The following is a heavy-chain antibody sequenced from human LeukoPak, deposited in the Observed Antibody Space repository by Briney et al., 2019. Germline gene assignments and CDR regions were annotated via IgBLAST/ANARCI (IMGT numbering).Heavy chain of an antibody. CDR1: GFTFSSYS. CDR2: ISSSSSYI. Sequence: GGSLRLSCAASGFTFSSYSMNWVRQAPGKGLEWVSSISSSSSYIYYADSVKGRFTISRDNAKNSLYLQMNSLRAEDTAVNYCAREALGAGSGSYYNAAFDIWGQGTMVTVSS. D-gene: IGHD3-10*01. CDR3: AREALGAGSGSYYNAAFDI. V-gene: IGHV3-21*01. J-gene: IGHJ3*02.